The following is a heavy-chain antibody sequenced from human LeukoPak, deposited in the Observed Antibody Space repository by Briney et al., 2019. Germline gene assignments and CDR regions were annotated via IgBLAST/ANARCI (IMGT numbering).Heavy chain of an antibody. CDR1: GFTFSDYW. D-gene: IGHD5-18*01. V-gene: IGHV3-7*01. CDR3: ATPEDGYSYGSDY. CDR2: IKEDGSDK. J-gene: IGHJ4*02. Sequence: GGSLRLSCAGSGFTFSDYWMTWVRQAPGKGLEWVANIKEDGSDKYYEDSVKGRFTISRDNTKNSLYLQMNNLRAEDTAVYYCATPEDGYSYGSDYWGQGTLVTVSS.